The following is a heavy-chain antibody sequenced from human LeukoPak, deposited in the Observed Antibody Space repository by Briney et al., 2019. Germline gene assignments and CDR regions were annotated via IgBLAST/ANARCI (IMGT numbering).Heavy chain of an antibody. D-gene: IGHD3-3*01. J-gene: IGHJ4*02. Sequence: GGSLRLSCAASGFTFSSYWMSLVRQAPGKGLEWVANIKQDGSETYYVDSVKGRFTISRDNAKNSLYLQMNSLRAEDTAVYYCAKDPQYYDFWSGYPGFDYWGQGTLVTVSS. CDR3: AKDPQYYDFWSGYPGFDY. V-gene: IGHV3-7*03. CDR2: IKQDGSET. CDR1: GFTFSSYW.